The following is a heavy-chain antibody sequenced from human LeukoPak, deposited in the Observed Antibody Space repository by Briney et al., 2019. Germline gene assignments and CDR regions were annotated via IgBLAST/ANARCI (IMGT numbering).Heavy chain of an antibody. CDR2: MYINGRT. Sequence: PSETLSLTCTVSGGSISSYYWSWIRQPAGKRLEWIGRMYINGRTDYNPSLKSRVTMSVDTSKNQFSLKLSSVTAADTAVYYCARDAGYYGSGNEMDVWGQGTTVTVSS. D-gene: IGHD3-10*01. CDR3: ARDAGYYGSGNEMDV. J-gene: IGHJ6*02. CDR1: GGSISSYY. V-gene: IGHV4-4*07.